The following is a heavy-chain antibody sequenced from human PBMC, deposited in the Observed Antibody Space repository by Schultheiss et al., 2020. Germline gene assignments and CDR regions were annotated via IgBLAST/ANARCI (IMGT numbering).Heavy chain of an antibody. V-gene: IGHV6-1*01. D-gene: IGHD5-12*01. CDR2: TYYRSKWYN. CDR3: ARDGWYSGYDYPEGYYFDY. CDR1: GDSVSSNSAA. Sequence: SQTLSLTCAISGDSVSSNSAAWNWIRQSPSRGLEWLGRTYYRSKWYNDYAVSVESRITINPDTSKNQFSLQLNSVTPGDTAVYYCARDGWYSGYDYPEGYYFDYWGQGTLVTGSS. J-gene: IGHJ4*02.